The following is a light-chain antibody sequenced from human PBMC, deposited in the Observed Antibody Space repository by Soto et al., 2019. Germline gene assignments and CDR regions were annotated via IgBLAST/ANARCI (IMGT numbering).Light chain of an antibody. V-gene: IGKV3-15*01. J-gene: IGKJ1*01. CDR1: QMVSST. Sequence: EIVMTQSPATLSVSPGERATLSCRAIQMVSSTLAWYQQKPGQAPRLLIYGASTRATGIPARFSGSGSGTEFTLTISSLQSEDFAVYYCQHYNNWPRTFGQGTKVEIK. CDR2: GAS. CDR3: QHYNNWPRT.